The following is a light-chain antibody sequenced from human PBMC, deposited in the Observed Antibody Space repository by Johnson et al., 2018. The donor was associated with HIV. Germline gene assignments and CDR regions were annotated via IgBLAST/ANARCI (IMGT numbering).Light chain of an antibody. J-gene: IGLJ1*01. CDR3: GTWDSSLSAYV. Sequence: QSVLTQPPSVSAAPGQKVTISCYGSSSNIGNNYVSWYQQLPGTAPKLLIYDNNKRPSGIPDRFSGSKSGTSATLGITGLQTGDEADYYCGTWDSSLSAYVFGIGTKVTVL. CDR2: DNN. CDR1: SSNIGNNY. V-gene: IGLV1-51*01.